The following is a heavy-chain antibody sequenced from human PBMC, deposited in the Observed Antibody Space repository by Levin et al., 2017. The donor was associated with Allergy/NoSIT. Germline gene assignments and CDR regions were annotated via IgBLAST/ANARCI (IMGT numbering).Heavy chain of an antibody. CDR3: TTYSSSWYYFDY. Sequence: GGSLRLSFVASGITFSNAWLSWSRQAPGKGLEWVGRIKSKTDGGTVEYAAPVKGRFTISRDDSKNTLYLQMNSLQTEDTAVYFCTTYSSSWYYFDYWGQGTLVTVSS. J-gene: IGHJ4*02. CDR2: IKSKTDGGTV. CDR1: GITFSNAW. V-gene: IGHV3-15*01. D-gene: IGHD6-13*01.